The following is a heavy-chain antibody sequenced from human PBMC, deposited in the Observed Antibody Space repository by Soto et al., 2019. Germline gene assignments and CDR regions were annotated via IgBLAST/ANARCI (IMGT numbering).Heavy chain of an antibody. CDR2: ISGSGGST. D-gene: IGHD6-6*01. CDR1: GFTFSSYA. J-gene: IGHJ4*02. Sequence: PGGSLRVSCAASGFTFSSYAMSWVRQAPGKGLEWVSAISGSGGSTYYADSVKGRFTISRDNSKNTLYLQMNSLRAEDTAVYYCVKDQDTGSIAARVEDYWGQGTLVTVSS. CDR3: VKDQDTGSIAARVEDY. V-gene: IGHV3-23*01.